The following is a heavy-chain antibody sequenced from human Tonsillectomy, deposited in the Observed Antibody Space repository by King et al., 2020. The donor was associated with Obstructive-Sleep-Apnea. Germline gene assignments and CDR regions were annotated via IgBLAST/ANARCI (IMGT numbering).Heavy chain of an antibody. CDR2: IYYSGST. Sequence: QLQESGPGLVKPSETLSLTCTVSGGSISSSSYYWGWIRQPPGKGLEWIGSIYYSGSTYYNPSLKSRVTISVDTSKNQFSLKLSSVTAADTAVYYCARGDVDIVATNTYYYYGMDVWGQGTTVTVSS. CDR3: ARGDVDIVATNTYYYYGMDV. CDR1: GGSISSSSYY. D-gene: IGHD5-12*01. J-gene: IGHJ6*02. V-gene: IGHV4-39*07.